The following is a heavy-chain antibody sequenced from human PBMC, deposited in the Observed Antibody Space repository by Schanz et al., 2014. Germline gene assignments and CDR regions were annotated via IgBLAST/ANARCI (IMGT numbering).Heavy chain of an antibody. J-gene: IGHJ5*02. CDR2: ISSRSSHI. CDR3: VRGRVLES. Sequence: EVQLVESGGGLVKPGGSLRLSCGVSGFTASSHSMNWVRQAPGKGLEWVSSISSRSSHIYYADSVKGRFTVSRDNAKNSVYLQMNGLRVEDTAVYYCVRGRVLESWGQGTLVTVSS. CDR1: GFTASSHS. D-gene: IGHD1-1*01. V-gene: IGHV3-21*02.